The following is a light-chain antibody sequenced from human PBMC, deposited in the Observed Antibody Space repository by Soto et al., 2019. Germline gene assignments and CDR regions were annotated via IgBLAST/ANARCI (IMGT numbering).Light chain of an antibody. Sequence: EIVLTHSPDTLSLSPWERATLSCRASESVSNNYLAWYQQKPGQAPRLVIYGASSRATGIPDRFSGSGSGTDFTLTISRLEPEDFAVYYCQQYSKSPLTFGQGTKVDI. V-gene: IGKV3-20*01. CDR3: QQYSKSPLT. CDR1: ESVSNNY. J-gene: IGKJ1*01. CDR2: GAS.